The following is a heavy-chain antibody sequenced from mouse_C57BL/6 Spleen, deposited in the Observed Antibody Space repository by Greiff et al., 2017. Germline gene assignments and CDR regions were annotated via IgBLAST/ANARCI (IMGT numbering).Heavy chain of an antibody. CDR2: INPNYGTT. CDR1: GYSFTDYN. J-gene: IGHJ4*01. Sequence: LVESGPELVKPGASVKISCKASGYSFTDYNMNWVKQSNGKSLEWIGVINPNYGTTSYNQKFKGKATLTVDQSSSTAYMQLNSLTSEDSAVYYCARVGRDGYYYAMDYWGQGTSVTVSS. V-gene: IGHV1-39*01. CDR3: ARVGRDGYYYAMDY.